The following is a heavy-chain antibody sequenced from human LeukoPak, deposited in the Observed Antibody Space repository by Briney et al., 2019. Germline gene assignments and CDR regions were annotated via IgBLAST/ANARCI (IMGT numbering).Heavy chain of an antibody. CDR2: IRSKANSYAT. Sequence: GGSLRLSCAASGFTFSGSAMHWVRQASGRGLEWVGRIRSKANSYATAYAASVKGRFTISRDDSKNTAYLQMNSLKTEDTAVYYCTTVVPAEYHFDYWGQGTLVTVSS. CDR1: GFTFSGSA. D-gene: IGHD2-2*01. CDR3: TTVVPAEYHFDY. V-gene: IGHV3-73*01. J-gene: IGHJ4*02.